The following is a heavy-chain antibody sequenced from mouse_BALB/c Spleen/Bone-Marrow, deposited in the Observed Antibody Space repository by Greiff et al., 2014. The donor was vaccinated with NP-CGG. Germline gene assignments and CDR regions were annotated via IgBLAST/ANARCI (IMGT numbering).Heavy chain of an antibody. Sequence: QVQLQQSGAELARPGASVKLSCKASGYNFTTHWMQWVKQRPGQGLEWIGAIYPGDGDTRYTQKFKGKATLTADKSSRTAYMQLSALASEHSAVYFCARGDFSYHWFFDVWGAGTTVTVSS. CDR3: ARGDFSYHWFFDV. CDR1: GYNFTTHW. V-gene: IGHV1-87*01. CDR2: IYPGDGDT. D-gene: IGHD1-1*01. J-gene: IGHJ1*01.